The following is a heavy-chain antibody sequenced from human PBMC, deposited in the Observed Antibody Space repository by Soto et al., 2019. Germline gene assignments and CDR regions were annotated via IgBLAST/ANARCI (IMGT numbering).Heavy chain of an antibody. J-gene: IGHJ4*02. Sequence: QVQLVESGGGVVQPGRSLRLSCAASGFTFSYYGMHRVRQAPGKGLEGVAVVWYDGSNMYYADFVKGRFIISRDNSKNTLYLQMNSLRAEDTAVYYCARDHGTSSSRLLIKGSDYWGQGNLVTVSS. CDR1: GFTFSYYG. V-gene: IGHV3-33*01. CDR2: VWYDGSNM. CDR3: ARDHGTSSSRLLIKGSDY. D-gene: IGHD3-10*01.